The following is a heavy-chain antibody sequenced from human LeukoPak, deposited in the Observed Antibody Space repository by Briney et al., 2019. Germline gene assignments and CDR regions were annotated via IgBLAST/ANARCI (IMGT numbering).Heavy chain of an antibody. V-gene: IGHV4-39*01. CDR2: VYSSGST. CDR1: GGSISSSYYY. D-gene: IGHD7-27*01. Sequence: PSETLSLTCTVSGGSISSSYYYWAWIRQPPGEGLEWVGNVYSSGSTLYNPSLKSRVTISIDTSKNQFSLDLRSLTAADTAVYYCARQKHGLTGDIDYWGQGTLVTVSS. CDR3: ARQKHGLTGDIDY. J-gene: IGHJ4*02.